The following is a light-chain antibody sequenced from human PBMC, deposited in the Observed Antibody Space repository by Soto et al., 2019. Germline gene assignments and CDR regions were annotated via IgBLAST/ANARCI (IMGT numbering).Light chain of an antibody. J-gene: IGKJ4*01. Sequence: EIVMTQSPATLSVSPGESATLSCRASQSISGNLAWYQRKPGLSPRLLIYHTSTRATGVPARFSGSGSGTEFSLTISSLQDEDFAVYYCQRYDNWALTFGGGTKVDIK. CDR1: QSISGN. V-gene: IGKV3-15*01. CDR3: QRYDNWALT. CDR2: HTS.